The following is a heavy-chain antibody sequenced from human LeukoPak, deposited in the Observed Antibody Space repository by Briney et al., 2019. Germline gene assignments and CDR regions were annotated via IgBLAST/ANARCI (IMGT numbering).Heavy chain of an antibody. V-gene: IGHV4-4*07. J-gene: IGHJ4*02. CDR2: IYTSGST. Sequence: SETLSLTCTVSGGSISSYYWSWIRQPAGKGLEWIGRIYTSGSTNYNPSLKSRVTMSVDTSKNQFSLKLSSVTAADTAVYYCAGDGPEYYYDSSGTRAYFDYWGQGTLVTVSS. CDR1: GGSISSYY. CDR3: AGDGPEYYYDSSGTRAYFDY. D-gene: IGHD3-22*01.